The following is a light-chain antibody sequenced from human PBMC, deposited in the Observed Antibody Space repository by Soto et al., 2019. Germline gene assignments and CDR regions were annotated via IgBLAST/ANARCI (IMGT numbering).Light chain of an antibody. Sequence: QSVLTQPPSVSAAPGQKVTMSCSGCSSNIGNYYVSWHQQLPGTAPKLLIYENDKRPSGIPDRFSGSKSGTSATLGITGLQTGDEADYYCGTWDSSLSIFVFGTGIKLTVL. CDR2: END. CDR3: GTWDSSLSIFV. J-gene: IGLJ1*01. V-gene: IGLV1-51*02. CDR1: SSNIGNYY.